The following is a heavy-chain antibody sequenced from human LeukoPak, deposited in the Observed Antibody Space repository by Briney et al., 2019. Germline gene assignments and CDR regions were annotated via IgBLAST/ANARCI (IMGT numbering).Heavy chain of an antibody. CDR2: VSSVGSTV. CDR1: GFTVSSYE. CDR3: ASLRGSGSHYVAPNTLDY. J-gene: IGHJ4*02. D-gene: IGHD1-26*01. Sequence: GGSLRLSCAASGFTVSSYEMNWVRQAPGKGLEWVSYVSSVGSTVYYADSVKGRFTISRDNAKNSLYLQMNSLRAEDTAVYYCASLRGSGSHYVAPNTLDYWGQGTLVTVSS. V-gene: IGHV3-48*03.